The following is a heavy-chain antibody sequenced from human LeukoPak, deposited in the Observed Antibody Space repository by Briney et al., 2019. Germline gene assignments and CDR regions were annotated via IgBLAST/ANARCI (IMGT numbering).Heavy chain of an antibody. D-gene: IGHD2-15*01. CDR1: GYTFTNYD. J-gene: IGHJ4*02. Sequence: ASVKVSCKASGYTFTNYDINWVRQATGQGLEWMGCMNPNNGNTGSAQNFQGRLTMTRNTPISTAYMELSSLRSDDTAVYYCARVPPGRANYWGQGPLVTVSS. CDR3: ARVPPGRANY. CDR2: MNPNNGNT. V-gene: IGHV1-8*02.